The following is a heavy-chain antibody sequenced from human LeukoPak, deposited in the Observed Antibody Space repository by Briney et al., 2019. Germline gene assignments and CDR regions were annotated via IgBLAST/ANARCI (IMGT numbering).Heavy chain of an antibody. CDR1: GGSISSYY. Sequence: SETLSLTCTVSGGSISSYYWSWIRQPAGKGLEWIGRIYTSGSTNYNPSLKSRVTMSVDTSKNQFSLKLSSVTAADTAVYYCARDRERVYGDHEIFDYWGQGTLVTVSS. J-gene: IGHJ4*02. CDR3: ARDRERVYGDHEIFDY. CDR2: IYTSGST. D-gene: IGHD4-17*01. V-gene: IGHV4-4*07.